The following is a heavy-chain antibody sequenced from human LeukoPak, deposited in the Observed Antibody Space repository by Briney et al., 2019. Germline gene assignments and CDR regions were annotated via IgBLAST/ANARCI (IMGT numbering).Heavy chain of an antibody. CDR2: IYCSRGT. J-gene: IGHJ4*02. CDR1: SDSISNSAYH. Sequence: PSETLSPTCTVSSDSISNSAYHWGWIRQPPGRGLEWIGSIYCSRGTYYNPSLKNRVTISVDTSKNQFSLKLSPVTAADTAVFYCARLLVGVITTHSGDCWGQGTLVTVSS. D-gene: IGHD3-22*01. V-gene: IGHV4-39*01. CDR3: ARLLVGVITTHSGDC.